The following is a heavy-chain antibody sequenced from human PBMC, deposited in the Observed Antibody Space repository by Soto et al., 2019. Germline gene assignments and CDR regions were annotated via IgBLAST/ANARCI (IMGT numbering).Heavy chain of an antibody. V-gene: IGHV3-23*01. CDR3: AKILRDGLRTFDY. Sequence: EVQLLESGGGLVQPGGSLRLSCAAYGFSFSSCGMAWVRHAPGKGLQWVSSISGSGGGTYYADSVMGRFTISRDNSKNTLYLEMNILRAEDTAAYYCAKILRDGLRTFDYWGRGTLVTVSS. D-gene: IGHD4-17*01. CDR2: ISGSGGGT. J-gene: IGHJ4*02. CDR1: GFSFSSCG.